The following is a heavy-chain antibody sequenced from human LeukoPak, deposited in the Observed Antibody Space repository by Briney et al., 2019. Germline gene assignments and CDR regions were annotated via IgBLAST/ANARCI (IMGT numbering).Heavy chain of an antibody. CDR2: IYANGSS. CDR1: GGSISVYS. J-gene: IGHJ4*02. CDR3: ARVLHYYESSRSFAFDF. D-gene: IGHD3-22*01. Sequence: SETLSLTXTASGGSISVYSWTWLRQPAGKGLEWIGLIYANGSSNYNPSLKSRVTMSADTSKNQFSLKPSSVTATDTAVYYCARVLHYYESSRSFAFDFWGQGTLVTVSS. V-gene: IGHV4-4*07.